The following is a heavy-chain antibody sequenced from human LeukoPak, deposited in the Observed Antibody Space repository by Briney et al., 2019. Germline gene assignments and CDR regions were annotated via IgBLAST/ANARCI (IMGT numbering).Heavy chain of an antibody. CDR1: GGSISSFY. J-gene: IGHJ4*02. D-gene: IGHD4-17*01. Sequence: SETLSLTCTVSGGSISSFYCSWIRQPPGKGLEWIGYIYYSGSTKYNPSLKSRVTTSVDTSKNQFSLKLSSVTAADTAVYYCARESRVTTVFDYWGQGTLVTVSS. CDR2: IYYSGST. V-gene: IGHV4-59*12. CDR3: ARESRVTTVFDY.